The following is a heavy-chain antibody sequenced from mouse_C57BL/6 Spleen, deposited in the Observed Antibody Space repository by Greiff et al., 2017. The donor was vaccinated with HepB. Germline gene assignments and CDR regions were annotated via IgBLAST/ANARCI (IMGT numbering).Heavy chain of an antibody. CDR3: ARCGYYGKNWHFDV. D-gene: IGHD2-1*01. CDR1: GFSLTSYG. J-gene: IGHJ1*03. CDR2: IWSSGST. V-gene: IGHV2-2*01. Sequence: VKLMESGPGLVQPSQSLSITCTVSGFSLTSYGVHWVRQSPGKGLEWLGVIWSSGSTDYNAAFISRLSLSKDNSKSQVFVKMNSLQADDTAIYYCARCGYYGKNWHFDVWGTGTTVTVSS.